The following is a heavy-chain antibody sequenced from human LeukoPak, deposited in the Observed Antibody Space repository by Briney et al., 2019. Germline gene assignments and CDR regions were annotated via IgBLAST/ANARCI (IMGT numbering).Heavy chain of an antibody. J-gene: IGHJ4*02. CDR1: GYTFTGYY. Sequence: ASVKVSCKASGYTFTGYYMHWVRQAPGQGLEWMGWINPNSGGTNYAQKFQGRVTMTRDTSISTAYMELSRLRSDDTAVYYCARDGYCSSTSCYMEDMSWGQGTLVTVSS. D-gene: IGHD2-2*02. CDR2: INPNSGGT. CDR3: ARDGYCSSTSCYMEDMS. V-gene: IGHV1-2*02.